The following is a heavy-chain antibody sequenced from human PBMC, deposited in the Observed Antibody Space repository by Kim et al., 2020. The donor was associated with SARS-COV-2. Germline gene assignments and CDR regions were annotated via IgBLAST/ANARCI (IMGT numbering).Heavy chain of an antibody. D-gene: IGHD3-22*01. CDR3: ARVGYYYDSSGYYYLY. Sequence: SETLSLTCTVSGGSVSSGSYYWSWIRQPPGKGLEWIGYIHNSGSTKYNSSLKSRVTISVDTSKNQFSLKLSSVTAADTAVYYCARVGYYYDSSGYYYLY. CDR2: IHNSGST. CDR1: GGSVSSGSYY. J-gene: IGHJ6*01. V-gene: IGHV4-61*01.